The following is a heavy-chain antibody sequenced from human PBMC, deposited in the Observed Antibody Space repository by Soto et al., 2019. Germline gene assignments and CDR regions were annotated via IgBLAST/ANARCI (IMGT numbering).Heavy chain of an antibody. D-gene: IGHD5-18*01. J-gene: IGHJ3*02. CDR2: ISSSSSYI. V-gene: IGHV3-21*01. Sequence: GESLKISCAASGFTFSSYSMNWVRQAPGKGLEWVSSISSSSSYIYYADSVKGRFTISRDNAKNSLYLQMNSLRAEDTAVYYCARTVDTAMDDAFDIWGQGTMVTVSS. CDR3: ARTVDTAMDDAFDI. CDR1: GFTFSSYS.